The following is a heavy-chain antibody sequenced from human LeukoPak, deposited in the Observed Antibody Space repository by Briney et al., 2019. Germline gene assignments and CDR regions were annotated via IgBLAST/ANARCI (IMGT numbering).Heavy chain of an antibody. J-gene: IGHJ4*02. V-gene: IGHV4-34*01. CDR3: ARVGYGSNY. CDR2: INHSGST. Sequence: SETLSLTCADYGGSFSGYYWSWIRQPPGKGLEWIGEINHSGSTNYNPSLKSRVTISVDTSKNQFSLKLSSVTAADTAVYYCARVGYGSNYWGQGTLVTVSS. CDR1: GGSFSGYY. D-gene: IGHD1-26*01.